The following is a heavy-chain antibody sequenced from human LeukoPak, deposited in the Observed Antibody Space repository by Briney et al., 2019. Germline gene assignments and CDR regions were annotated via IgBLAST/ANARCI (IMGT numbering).Heavy chain of an antibody. CDR2: ISGSGAST. J-gene: IGHJ4*02. CDR3: AKQPGSVVDSSGSLSRH. CDR1: GFTFSSYA. V-gene: IGHV3-23*01. Sequence: RPGGSLRLSCAASGFTFSSYAMSWVRQAPGKGLERVSTISGSGASTYYADSVKGRFTISRDNSKNTPYLQMNSLRAEDTAVYYCAKQPGSVVDSSGSLSRHWGQGTLVAVSS. D-gene: IGHD3-22*01.